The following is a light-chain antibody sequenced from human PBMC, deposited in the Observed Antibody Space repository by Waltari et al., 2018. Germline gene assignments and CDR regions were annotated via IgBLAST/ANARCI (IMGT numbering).Light chain of an antibody. CDR2: QDT. Sequence: SFDLTQPPSVSVSPGQTASITCSGDKLGGTYASWYQQRPGQAPVLVIYQDTKRPSGIPERFSGSNSGNTATLTISGTQAMDEADYYCQAWDTRTAVFGGGTKLTVL. CDR3: QAWDTRTAV. J-gene: IGLJ2*01. V-gene: IGLV3-1*01. CDR1: KLGGTY.